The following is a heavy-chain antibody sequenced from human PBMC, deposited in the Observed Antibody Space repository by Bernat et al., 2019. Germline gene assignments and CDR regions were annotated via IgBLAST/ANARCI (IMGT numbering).Heavy chain of an antibody. D-gene: IGHD5-12*01. CDR3: ARDYNGLGYGPDY. CDR2: ISTSNT. Sequence: QVQLVQSGGELKKPETSVNVSCKASGYTFTSYGVSWVRQAPGQGLEWMGWISTSNTHYAPSLQGRVTMTTDTSTSTAYMELRSLRSDDTAVYYCARDYNGLGYGPDYWGHGTLVTVSS. V-gene: IGHV1-18*04. CDR1: GYTFTSYG. J-gene: IGHJ4*01.